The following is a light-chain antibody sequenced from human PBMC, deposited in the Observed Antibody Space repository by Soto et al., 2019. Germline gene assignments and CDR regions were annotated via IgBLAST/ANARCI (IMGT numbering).Light chain of an antibody. V-gene: IGKV3D-20*02. Sequence: TVFTPSPGALSFSPRERATLSCRASQSVSSSYLAWYQQKRGQAHRLLIYDASNRATGIPARFSGSGSGTDFTLTISSLEPEDFAVYYCQQRSNWPLTFGGGAKVDIK. CDR1: QSVSSSY. CDR2: DAS. CDR3: QQRSNWPLT. J-gene: IGKJ4*01.